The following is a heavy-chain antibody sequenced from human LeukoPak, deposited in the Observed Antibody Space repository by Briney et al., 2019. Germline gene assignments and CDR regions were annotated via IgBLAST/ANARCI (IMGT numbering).Heavy chain of an antibody. Sequence: TSETLSLTCTVSGGSISSGGYYWSWIRQHPGKGLEWIGYIYYSGSTYYNPSLKSRVTISVDTSKNQFSLKLSSVTAADTAVYYCASAIRLGYCSGGSCYSSPQYWFDPWGQGTLVTVSS. J-gene: IGHJ5*02. D-gene: IGHD2-15*01. CDR2: IYYSGST. V-gene: IGHV4-31*03. CDR3: ASAIRLGYCSGGSCYSSPQYWFDP. CDR1: GGSISSGGYY.